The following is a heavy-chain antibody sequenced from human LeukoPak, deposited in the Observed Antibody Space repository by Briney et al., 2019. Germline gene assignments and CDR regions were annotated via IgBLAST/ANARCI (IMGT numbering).Heavy chain of an antibody. V-gene: IGHV3-48*01. D-gene: IGHD2-2*01. J-gene: IGHJ6*03. CDR1: GFTFSSYS. CDR2: ISSSSSTI. CDR3: ARLMVPASYYYMDV. Sequence: GGSLRLSCAASGFTFSSYSMNWVRQAPGKGLEWVSYISSSSSTIYYAAPVKGRFTISRDNAKNSLYLQINGLRAEDTAEYYCARLMVPASYYYMDVWGKGTTVTVSS.